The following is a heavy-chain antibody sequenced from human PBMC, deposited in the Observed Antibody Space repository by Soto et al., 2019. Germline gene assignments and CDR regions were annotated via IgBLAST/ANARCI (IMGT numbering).Heavy chain of an antibody. V-gene: IGHV1-69*13. CDR1: GGTFSSYA. CDR2: IIGMFGTA. J-gene: IGHJ6*02. CDR3: AKERVGDPGGIYYYYGMDV. Sequence: ASVKVSCKASGGTFSSYAISWVRQAPGQGLEWLGGIIGMFGTADYAQKFQGRVTITADESTSTAYMELSSLRSEDTAIYYCAKERVGDPGGIYYYYGMDVWGQGTTVTVSS. D-gene: IGHD4-17*01.